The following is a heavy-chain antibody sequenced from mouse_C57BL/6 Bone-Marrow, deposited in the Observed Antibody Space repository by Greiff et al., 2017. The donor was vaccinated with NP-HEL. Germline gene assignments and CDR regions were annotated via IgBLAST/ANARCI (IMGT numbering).Heavy chain of an antibody. Sequence: EVKVEESGGGLVKPGGSLKLSCAASGFTFSSYAMSWVRQTPEKRLEWVATISDGGSYTYYPDNVKGRFTISRDNAKNNLYLQMSHLKSEDTAMYYCARDGITTVVGGPYYYAMDYWGQGTSVTVSS. CDR1: GFTFSSYA. CDR3: ARDGITTVVGGPYYYAMDY. J-gene: IGHJ4*01. D-gene: IGHD1-1*01. V-gene: IGHV5-4*01. CDR2: ISDGGSYT.